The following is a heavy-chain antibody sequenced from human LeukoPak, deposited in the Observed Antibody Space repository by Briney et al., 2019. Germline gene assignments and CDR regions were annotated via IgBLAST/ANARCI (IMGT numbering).Heavy chain of an antibody. CDR1: GFTFSDYS. V-gene: IGHV3-48*04. D-gene: IGHD5-18*01. CDR2: IGLSSGAR. Sequence: GGSLRLSCAASGFTFSDYSMNWVRQAPGKGLEWLSYIGLSSGARYYADSVKGRFSISSDNAKNSLSLQMNSLRADDTAVYYCARDHNYAFDYWGQGILATVSS. J-gene: IGHJ4*02. CDR3: ARDHNYAFDY.